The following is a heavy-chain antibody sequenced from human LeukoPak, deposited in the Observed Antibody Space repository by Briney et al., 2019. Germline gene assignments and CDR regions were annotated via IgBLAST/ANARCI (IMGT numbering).Heavy chain of an antibody. J-gene: IGHJ4*02. CDR3: ARLGAERYYFDC. D-gene: IGHD3-10*01. Sequence: PSETLSLTCAVYGGSFSGYYWSWIRQPPGKGLEWIGEINHSGSTNYNPSLKSRVTISVDTSKNQFSLKLCSVTAADTAVYYCARLGAERYYFDCWGQGTLVTVSS. CDR1: GGSFSGYY. CDR2: INHSGST. V-gene: IGHV4-34*01.